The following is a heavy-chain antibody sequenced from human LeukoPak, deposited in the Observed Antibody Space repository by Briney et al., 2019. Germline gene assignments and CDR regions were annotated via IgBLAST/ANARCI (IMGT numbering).Heavy chain of an antibody. V-gene: IGHV1-2*02. CDR1: GYTFTGYY. CDR3: ARDLLWFGELLPNHDAFDI. J-gene: IGHJ3*02. D-gene: IGHD3-10*01. CDR2: INPNSGGT. Sequence: ASVKVSCKASGYTFTGYYMHWVRQAPGQGLEWMGWINPNSGGTNYAQKFQGRVTMTRDTSISTAYMELSRLRSDDTAVYYCARDLLWFGELLPNHDAFDIWGQGTMVTVSS.